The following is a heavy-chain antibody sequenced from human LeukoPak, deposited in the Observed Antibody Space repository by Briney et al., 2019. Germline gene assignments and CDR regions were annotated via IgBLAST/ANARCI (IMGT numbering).Heavy chain of an antibody. CDR2: ISGSGGST. CDR3: AKAPILMDFWSGYYPYFDY. J-gene: IGHJ4*02. V-gene: IGHV3-23*01. Sequence: PGGSLRLSCAASGFTFSSYAMSWVRQAPGKGLEWVSAISGSGGSTYYADSVKGRFTISRDNSKNTLYLQMNSLRAEDTAVYYCAKAPILMDFWSGYYPYFDYWGQGTLVTVSS. CDR1: GFTFSSYA. D-gene: IGHD3-3*01.